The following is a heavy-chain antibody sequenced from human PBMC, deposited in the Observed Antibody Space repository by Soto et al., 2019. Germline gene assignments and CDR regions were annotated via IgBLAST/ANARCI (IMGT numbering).Heavy chain of an antibody. D-gene: IGHD6-19*01. J-gene: IGHJ5*02. CDR1: GGSITSSGYS. CDR3: ARSFSSSTYWFDH. Sequence: PSETLSLTCAVSGGSITSSGYSWSWIRQSPGKGLEWIGCVYHSGNTYYNPSLKSRVTMSIDTSKNVFSLRLSPLTAADTAMYYCARSFSSSTYWFDHRGPGNPATAS. CDR2: VYHSGNT. V-gene: IGHV4-30-2*06.